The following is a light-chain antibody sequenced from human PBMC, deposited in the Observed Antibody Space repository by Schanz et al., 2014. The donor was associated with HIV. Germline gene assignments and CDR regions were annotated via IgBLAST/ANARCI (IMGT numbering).Light chain of an antibody. J-gene: IGLJ2*01. CDR1: SSDVGGYNY. V-gene: IGLV2-14*03. Sequence: QSALTQPASVSGSPGQSITISCTGTSSDVGGYNYVSWFQQHPGQAPQLMIFDGSERPSGVSNRFSGSKSGTTASLTISGLQPEDEADYYCISYTSDTVLFGGGTKLTVL. CDR2: DGS. CDR3: ISYTSDTVL.